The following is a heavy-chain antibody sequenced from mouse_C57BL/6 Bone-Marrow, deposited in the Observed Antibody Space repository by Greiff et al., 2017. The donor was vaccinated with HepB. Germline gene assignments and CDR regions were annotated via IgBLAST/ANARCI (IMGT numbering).Heavy chain of an antibody. V-gene: IGHV5-6*01. D-gene: IGHD1-2*01. CDR3: ARRYGAHFDY. J-gene: IGHJ2*01. CDR1: GFTFSSYG. CDR2: ISSGGSYT. Sequence: EVQGVESGGDLVKPGGSLKFSCAASGFTFSSYGMSWVRQTPDKRLEWVATISSGGSYTYYPDSVKGRFTISRDNAKNTLYLQMSSLKSEDTAMYYCARRYGAHFDYWGQGTTLTVSS.